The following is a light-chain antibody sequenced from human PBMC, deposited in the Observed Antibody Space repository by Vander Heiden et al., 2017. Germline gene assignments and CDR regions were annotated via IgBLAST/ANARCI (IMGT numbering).Light chain of an antibody. J-gene: IGKJ4*01. V-gene: IGKV3-11*01. CDR3: QHRSNWPLT. Sequence: EIVLTRSPATLALSPGERATLSCTASQSVRSFLAWDQQKPGQAPRLLIYDGSKRATDIPARFSGSGSGTDFTLTISSLEPEDFAVYYCQHRSNWPLTFGGGTKVENK. CDR1: QSVRSF. CDR2: DGS.